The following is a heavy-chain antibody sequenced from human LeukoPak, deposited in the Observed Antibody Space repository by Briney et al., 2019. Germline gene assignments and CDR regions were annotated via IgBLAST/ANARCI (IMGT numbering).Heavy chain of an antibody. CDR1: GFTFFSYE. Sequence: PGGSLRLSCAASGFTFFSYEMQWVRQAPGKGLVWVPRINTDGDRTSYADSVKGRFTISRDNAKNTLYLQVNSLRAEDTAVYYCARELPREVTLDYWGQGTLVTVSS. D-gene: IGHD2-21*02. CDR3: ARELPREVTLDY. J-gene: IGHJ4*02. V-gene: IGHV3-74*01. CDR2: INTDGDRT.